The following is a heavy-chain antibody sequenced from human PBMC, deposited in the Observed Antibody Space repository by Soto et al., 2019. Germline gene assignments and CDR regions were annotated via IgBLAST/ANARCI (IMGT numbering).Heavy chain of an antibody. CDR3: ARDTSLYSSSPVDAFDI. J-gene: IGHJ3*02. CDR2: VIPIFGTA. V-gene: IGHV1-69*06. CDR1: GGTFSSYA. D-gene: IGHD6-13*01. Sequence: SVKVSCKASGGTFSSYAISWVRQAPGRGLVWMGGVIPIFGTANYAQKFQGRVTITADKSTSTAYMELSSLRSEDTAVYYCARDTSLYSSSPVDAFDIWGQGTMVTVSS.